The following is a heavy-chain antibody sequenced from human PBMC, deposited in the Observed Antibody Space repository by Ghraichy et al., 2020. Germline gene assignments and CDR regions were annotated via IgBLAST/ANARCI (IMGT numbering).Heavy chain of an antibody. V-gene: IGHV3-64*01. CDR3: ARSSSGYDDGLDY. Sequence: GGSLRLSCAASGFTFSSYAMHWVRQAPGKGLEYVSAISSNGGSTYYANSVKGRFTISRDNSKNTLYLQMGSLRAEDMAVYYCARSSSGYDDGLDYWGQGTLVTVSS. D-gene: IGHD5-12*01. CDR1: GFTFSSYA. CDR2: ISSNGGST. J-gene: IGHJ4*02.